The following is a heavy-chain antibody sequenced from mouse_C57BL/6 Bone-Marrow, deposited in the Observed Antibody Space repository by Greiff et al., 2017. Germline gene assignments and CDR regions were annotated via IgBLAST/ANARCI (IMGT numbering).Heavy chain of an antibody. D-gene: IGHD2-4*01. CDR3: SRDDYDGYYAMDY. V-gene: IGHV1-50*01. J-gene: IGHJ4*01. CDR2: IDPSDSYT. CDR1: GYTFTSYW. Sequence: QVQLQQPGAELVKPGASVKLSCKASGYTFTSYWMQWVKQRPGQGLEWIGEIDPSDSYTNYNQKFKGKATLTVDTSSSTASMQLSSLTSEDSAVYYCSRDDYDGYYAMDYWGQGTSVTVSS.